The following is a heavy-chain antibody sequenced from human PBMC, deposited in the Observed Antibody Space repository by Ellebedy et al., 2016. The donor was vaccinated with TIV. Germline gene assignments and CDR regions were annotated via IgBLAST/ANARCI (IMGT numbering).Heavy chain of an antibody. CDR3: AREGASAGADYFDY. J-gene: IGHJ4*02. D-gene: IGHD1-26*01. Sequence: AASVKVSCKASGFTFTTFGISWVRQAPGQGLEWMGWISADTGNTKYAQKFQGRVTMTTDTSTSEVYMEVRSLRSDDTAVYYCAREGASAGADYFDYWGQGTLVIVSS. CDR1: GFTFTTFG. CDR2: ISADTGNT. V-gene: IGHV1-18*04.